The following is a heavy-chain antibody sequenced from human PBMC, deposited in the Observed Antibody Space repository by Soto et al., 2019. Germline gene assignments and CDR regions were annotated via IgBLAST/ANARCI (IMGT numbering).Heavy chain of an antibody. Sequence: QVHLVESGGGLVQPGRSLRLSCAASGFTFSDYGMHWVRQAPGKGLEWVAVMSYDESVSYDGSTRLYADSVKGRFTISRDNSKNTLYLQINNLRPDDTAVYYCAKDSRYGVKWYEVGHLESWGQGTLVTVSS. CDR3: AKDSRYGVKWYEVGHLES. CDR2: MSYDESVSYDGSTR. CDR1: GFTFSDYG. V-gene: IGHV3-30*18. D-gene: IGHD2-15*01. J-gene: IGHJ4*02.